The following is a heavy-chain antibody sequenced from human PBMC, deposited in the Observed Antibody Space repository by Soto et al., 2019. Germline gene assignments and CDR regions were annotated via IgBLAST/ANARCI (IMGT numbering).Heavy chain of an antibody. J-gene: IGHJ6*02. CDR1: GFTVSSDS. CDR3: ARHYSAMGV. Sequence: EVQLVETGGDLIQPGGSLRLSCAASGFTVSSDSMTWVRQAPGKGLEWISIIYSYNNTDYADSVKGRFSISRDTSKNILYLQMNSLRAEDTAEYYCARHYSAMGVWGQGTTVTVSS. V-gene: IGHV3-53*02. CDR2: IYSYNNT.